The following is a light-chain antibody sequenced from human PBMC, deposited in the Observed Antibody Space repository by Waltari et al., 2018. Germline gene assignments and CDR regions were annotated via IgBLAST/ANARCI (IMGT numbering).Light chain of an antibody. CDR3: QQYGSSPRT. V-gene: IGKV3-20*01. CDR2: GAS. J-gene: IGKJ1*01. Sequence: EIVLTQSPGTLSLSPGERATLSCRASQSVSSSYLAWYQPKPGQAPRLLIHGASSRATGIPDRFSGSGSGTDFTLTISRLEPEDFAVYYCQQYGSSPRTFGQGTKVEIK. CDR1: QSVSSSY.